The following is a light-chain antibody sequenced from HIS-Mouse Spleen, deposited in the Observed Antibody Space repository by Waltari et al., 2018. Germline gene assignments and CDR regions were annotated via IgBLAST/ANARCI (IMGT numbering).Light chain of an antibody. J-gene: IGLJ2*01. CDR1: SSDVGGYYY. V-gene: IGLV2-14*03. Sequence: QFALTHPASVSGSPGQSITISSTVTSSDVGGYYYVSWYQQQPGKAPKLMIYHVSNRPSGVSNRFSGSKSGNTASLTISGLQAEDEADYYCSSYTSSSTLVFGGGTKLTVL. CDR3: SSYTSSSTLV. CDR2: HVS.